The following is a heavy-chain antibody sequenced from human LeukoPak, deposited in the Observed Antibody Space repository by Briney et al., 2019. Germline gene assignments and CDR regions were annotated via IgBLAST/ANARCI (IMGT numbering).Heavy chain of an antibody. CDR2: INSDGSST. V-gene: IGHV3-74*01. Sequence: PGGSLRLSCAASGFTFSSYWMHWVRQAPGKGLVWVSRINSDGSSTSYADSVKGRFTISRDNAKNTLYLQMNSLRAEDTAVYYCATWYYYDSGAYYLSYWGQGTLVTVSS. D-gene: IGHD3-22*01. J-gene: IGHJ4*02. CDR3: ATWYYYDSGAYYLSY. CDR1: GFTFSSYW.